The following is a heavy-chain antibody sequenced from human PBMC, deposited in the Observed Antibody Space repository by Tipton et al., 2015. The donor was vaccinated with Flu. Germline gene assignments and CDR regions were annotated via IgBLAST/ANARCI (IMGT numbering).Heavy chain of an antibody. J-gene: IGHJ4*02. CDR1: GFTFSDAR. V-gene: IGHV3-15*01. CDR3: VAPGVAWYVDY. CDR2: IKSKTDGGTA. Sequence: SLRLSCAASGFTFSDARMSWVRQAPGKGLEWVGRIKSKTDGGTADYAAPVKGRFVISRDDSKNTLLLQMNSLKTEDTAVYYCVAPGVAWYVDYWGQGTLVTVSS.